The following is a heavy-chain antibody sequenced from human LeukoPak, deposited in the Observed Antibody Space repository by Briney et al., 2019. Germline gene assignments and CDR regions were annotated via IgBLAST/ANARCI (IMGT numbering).Heavy chain of an antibody. CDR2: IIPVFGTA. Sequence: SVKVSCKASGGTFSSYAISWVRQAPGQGLEWMGGIIPVFGTANYAQKFQGRVTITADESTSTAYMELSSLRSEDTAVYYCARSTYYYDSSGYYIGLYFQHWGQGTLVTVSS. CDR3: ARSTYYYDSSGYYIGLYFQH. D-gene: IGHD3-22*01. CDR1: GGTFSSYA. J-gene: IGHJ1*01. V-gene: IGHV1-69*13.